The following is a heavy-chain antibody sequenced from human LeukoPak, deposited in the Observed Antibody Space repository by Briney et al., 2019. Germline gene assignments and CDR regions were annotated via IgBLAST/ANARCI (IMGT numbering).Heavy chain of an antibody. D-gene: IGHD2-2*01. Sequence: ASVKVSCKASGYTFTNYGISWVRQAPGQSLEWMGWISTYNGNTNYAENLQGRVTMTTDTSTSTAYMKLRSLRSDDSAVYYCARDHCTSSACYYDNWFDPWGPGTLVTVSS. CDR2: ISTYNGNT. CDR3: ARDHCTSSACYYDNWFDP. J-gene: IGHJ5*02. V-gene: IGHV1-18*01. CDR1: GYTFTNYG.